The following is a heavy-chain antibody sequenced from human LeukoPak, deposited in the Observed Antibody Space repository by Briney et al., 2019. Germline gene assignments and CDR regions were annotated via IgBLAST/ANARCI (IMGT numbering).Heavy chain of an antibody. Sequence: SETLSLTCAVYGGSFSNYYWSWIRQTPGKGLEWIGEINDSGTTNYNPSLKSRVTISADTSKNHFPLKLSSLTAADSAIYYCASSKDWYFDLWGRGTLVTVSS. J-gene: IGHJ2*01. CDR3: ASSKDWYFDL. CDR2: INDSGTT. CDR1: GGSFSNYY. V-gene: IGHV4-34*01.